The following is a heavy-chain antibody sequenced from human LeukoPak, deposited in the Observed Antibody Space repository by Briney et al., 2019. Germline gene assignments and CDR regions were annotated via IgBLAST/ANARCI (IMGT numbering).Heavy chain of an antibody. CDR2: IYYSGST. J-gene: IGHJ6*03. CDR1: GGPISSYY. CDR3: ARGYYYYMDV. Sequence: SETLSLTCTVSGGPISSYYWSWIRQSPGKGLEWIGYIYYSGSTNYNPSLKSRVTISVDTSKNHFSLNLSSVTAADTAVYYCARGYYYYMDVWGKGTTVTVSS. V-gene: IGHV4-59*01.